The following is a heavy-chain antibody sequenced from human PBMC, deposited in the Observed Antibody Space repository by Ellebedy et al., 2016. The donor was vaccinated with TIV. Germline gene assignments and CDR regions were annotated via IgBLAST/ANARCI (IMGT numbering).Heavy chain of an antibody. CDR3: ARVYYGADGMDV. CDR2: IKPDGSDK. CDR1: GFSFSSYW. V-gene: IGHV3-7*03. J-gene: IGHJ6*02. D-gene: IGHD3-10*01. Sequence: PGGSLRLSCAASGFSFSSYWMTWVRLAPGKGLEWVANIKPDGSDKGYIDSVKGRFTISRDNAKNSLYLQMNSLRAEDTALYSCARVYYGADGMDVWGQGTTVTVSS.